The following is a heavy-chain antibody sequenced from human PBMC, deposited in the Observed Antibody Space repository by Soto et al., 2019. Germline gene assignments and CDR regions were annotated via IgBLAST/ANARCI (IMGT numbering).Heavy chain of an antibody. J-gene: IGHJ4*02. Sequence: RSSSRWSLRQAPGQGLEWMGGIIPIFGTANYAQKFQGRVTITADESTSTAYMELSSLRSEDTAVYYCASLFRSGVDYWGQGTLVTVSS. V-gene: IGHV1-69*01. CDR3: ASLFRSGVDY. CDR2: IIPIFGTA. CDR1: RSSS. D-gene: IGHD6-19*01.